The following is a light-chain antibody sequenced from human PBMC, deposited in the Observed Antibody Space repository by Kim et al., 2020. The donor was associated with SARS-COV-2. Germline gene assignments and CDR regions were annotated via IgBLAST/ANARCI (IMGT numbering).Light chain of an antibody. Sequence: LRKTVRITCKGDSLRSYYASWYQQKPGQAPVLVIYGKNNRPSGIPDRFSGSSSGNTASLTITGAQAEDEADYYCNSRDSSGNPHVVFGGGTQLTVL. J-gene: IGLJ2*01. CDR2: GKN. CDR1: SLRSYY. V-gene: IGLV3-19*01. CDR3: NSRDSSGNPHVV.